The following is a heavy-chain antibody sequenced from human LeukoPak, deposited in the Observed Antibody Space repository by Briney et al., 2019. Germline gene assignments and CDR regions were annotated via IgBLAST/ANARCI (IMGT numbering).Heavy chain of an antibody. V-gene: IGHV3-74*01. CDR3: ATSRTFDY. CDR2: INIDGSNT. Sequence: GGSLRLSCAASGFTLSSYWMHWVRQAPGKGLVWFSHINIDGSNTRYADSVKGRFTISRDNAENTLYLQMNSLRVDDTAVYYCATSRTFDYWGQGTLVTVSS. CDR1: GFTLSSYW. J-gene: IGHJ4*02.